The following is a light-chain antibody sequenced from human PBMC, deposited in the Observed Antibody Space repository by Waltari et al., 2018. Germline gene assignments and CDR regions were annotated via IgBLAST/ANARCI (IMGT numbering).Light chain of an antibody. CDR2: DAS. Sequence: EVVLTQSPATLSLSPGERATLSCRASQSVNDYLAWYQQKPGQAPRPLMYDASNRATGIPARFSGSGSGTDFTLTISSLESEDFAVYYCQQRSNWPLTFGGGTKVEIK. CDR1: QSVNDY. V-gene: IGKV3-11*01. J-gene: IGKJ4*01. CDR3: QQRSNWPLT.